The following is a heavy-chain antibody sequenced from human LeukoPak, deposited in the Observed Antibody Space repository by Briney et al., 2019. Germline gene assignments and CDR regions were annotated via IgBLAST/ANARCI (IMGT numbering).Heavy chain of an antibody. CDR2: ISAYNGNT. J-gene: IGHJ4*02. D-gene: IGHD1-26*01. CDR3: ARGMYSGSYYVTLFDY. Sequence: GASVKVSCKASGYTFTSYGISWVRQAPGQGLEWMGWISAYNGNTNYAQKLQGRVTRTTDTSTSTAYMELRSLRSDDTAVYYCARGMYSGSYYVTLFDYWGQGTLVTVSS. V-gene: IGHV1-18*01. CDR1: GYTFTSYG.